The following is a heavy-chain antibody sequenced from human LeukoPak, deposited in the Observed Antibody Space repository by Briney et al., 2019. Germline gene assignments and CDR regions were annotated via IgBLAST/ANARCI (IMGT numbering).Heavy chain of an antibody. CDR2: LSYDGSIK. D-gene: IGHD3-3*01. Sequence: GGSLRLSCAASGFTFSNFAMHWVRQAPGKGLERVAVLSYDGSIKYYADSVKGRFTISRDNSKNTLYLQMNSLRAEDTAVYYCARDPQYYDFWSGYYAYWGQGTLVTVSS. CDR1: GFTFSNFA. V-gene: IGHV3-30*01. J-gene: IGHJ4*02. CDR3: ARDPQYYDFWSGYYAY.